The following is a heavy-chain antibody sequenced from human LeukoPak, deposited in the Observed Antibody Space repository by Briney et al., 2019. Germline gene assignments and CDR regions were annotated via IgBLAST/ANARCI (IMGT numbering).Heavy chain of an antibody. CDR2: ISGSGGST. CDR1: GFTFSSYA. J-gene: IGHJ3*02. V-gene: IGHV3-23*01. Sequence: GGSLRLSCAASGFTFSSYAMSWVRQAPGKGLEWVSAISGSGGSTYYADSVKGRFTISRDNSKNSLYLQMNSLRTEDTALYYCSGSSAGAFDIWGQGTMVTVSS. D-gene: IGHD6-6*01. CDR3: SGSSAGAFDI.